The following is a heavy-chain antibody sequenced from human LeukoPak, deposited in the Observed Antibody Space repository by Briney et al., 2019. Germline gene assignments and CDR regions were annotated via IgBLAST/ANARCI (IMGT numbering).Heavy chain of an antibody. CDR3: ARGQYYDFWSGYSPFDY. CDR2: ITSTSSDI. Sequence: GGSLRLSCAASEFTFSSHAMIWVRQAPGKGLEWVSSITSTSSDIFYTDSVKGRFTISRDNAKSSLYLQMNSLRAEDTAVYYCARGQYYDFWSGYSPFDYWGQGTLVTVSS. CDR1: EFTFSSHA. D-gene: IGHD3-3*01. J-gene: IGHJ4*02. V-gene: IGHV3-21*01.